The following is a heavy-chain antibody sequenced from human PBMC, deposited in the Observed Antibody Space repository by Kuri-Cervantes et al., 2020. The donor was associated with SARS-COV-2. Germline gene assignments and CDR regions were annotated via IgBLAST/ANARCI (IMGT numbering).Heavy chain of an antibody. J-gene: IGHJ2*01. Sequence: SETLSLTCTVSGGSISSSSYYWGWIRQPPGKGLKWIGSIYYSGSTYYNPSLKSRVTISVDTSKNQFSLKLSSVTAADTAVYYCARDHRGKNWNHRTFWYFDLWGRGTLVTVSS. V-gene: IGHV4-39*07. CDR1: GGSISSSSYY. CDR2: IYYSGST. D-gene: IGHD1-14*01. CDR3: ARDHRGKNWNHRTFWYFDL.